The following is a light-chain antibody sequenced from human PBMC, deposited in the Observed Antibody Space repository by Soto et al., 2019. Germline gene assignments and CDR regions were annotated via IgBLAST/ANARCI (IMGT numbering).Light chain of an antibody. CDR1: QYIDNH. Sequence: DIQMTQSPSSLSASVGCRVSITCRASQYIDNHLAWYQQKSGKSPQLLIFGAFTLQSGFPSRFSGSGSWTDFTLTINNVPHEDVATYYCQTSDKAPWTCGPGNKV. CDR3: QTSDKAPWT. J-gene: IGKJ1*01. V-gene: IGKV1-27*01. CDR2: GAF.